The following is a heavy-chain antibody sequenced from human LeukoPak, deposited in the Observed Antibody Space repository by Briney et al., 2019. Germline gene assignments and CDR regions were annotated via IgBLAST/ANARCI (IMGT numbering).Heavy chain of an antibody. V-gene: IGHV1-2*06. CDR1: GYTFTGYY. Sequence: ASVKVSCKASGYTFTGYYMHWVRQAPGQGLEWMGRINPNSGGTNYAQKFQGRVTMTRDTSISTAYMELRSLRSDDTAVYYCAREDYYGSGRNWGQGTLVTVSS. J-gene: IGHJ4*02. D-gene: IGHD3-10*01. CDR2: INPNSGGT. CDR3: AREDYYGSGRN.